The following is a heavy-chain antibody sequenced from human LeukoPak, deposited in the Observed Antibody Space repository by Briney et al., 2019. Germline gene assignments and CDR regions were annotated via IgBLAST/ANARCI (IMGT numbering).Heavy chain of an antibody. CDR3: ARDLQNDPLD. Sequence: GGSLRLSCVASGFTFSDYYMTWIRQAPGKGLEWVANIKQDGSEKYYVDSVKGRFTISRDNAKNSLYLQMNSLRAEDTAVYYCARDLQNDPLDWGQGTLVTVSS. CDR1: GFTFSDYY. J-gene: IGHJ4*02. CDR2: IKQDGSEK. V-gene: IGHV3-7*01. D-gene: IGHD1-1*01.